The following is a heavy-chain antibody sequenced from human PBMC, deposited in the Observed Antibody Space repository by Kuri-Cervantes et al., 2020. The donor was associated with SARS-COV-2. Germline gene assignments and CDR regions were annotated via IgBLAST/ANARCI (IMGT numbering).Heavy chain of an antibody. CDR3: ARLEVFGVTGYYYMDV. D-gene: IGHD3-10*01. CDR2: IYTSGST. V-gene: IGHV4-61*02. Sequence: LRLSCTVSGGSIGSGNYYWSWIRQPAGKGLEWIGRIYTSGSTSNNPSLKSRVTISVDTSKTQFSLTLKSVTAADTAVYFCARLEVFGVTGYYYMDVWGKGTTVTVSS. CDR1: GGSIGSGNYY. J-gene: IGHJ6*03.